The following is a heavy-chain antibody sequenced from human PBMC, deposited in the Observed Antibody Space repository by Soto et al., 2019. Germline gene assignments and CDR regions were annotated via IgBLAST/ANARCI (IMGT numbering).Heavy chain of an antibody. J-gene: IGHJ4*02. V-gene: IGHV3-64*01. CDR3: ERQSYNSDYFDY. CDR2: ISSNGGST. Sequence: PGGSLRLSCAASGFTFSSYAMHWVRQAPGKGLEYVSAISSNGGSTYYANSVKGRFTISRDNSKNTLYLQMGSLRAEDMAVYYCERQSYNSDYFDYWSQGTLVTVSS. D-gene: IGHD1-20*01. CDR1: GFTFSSYA.